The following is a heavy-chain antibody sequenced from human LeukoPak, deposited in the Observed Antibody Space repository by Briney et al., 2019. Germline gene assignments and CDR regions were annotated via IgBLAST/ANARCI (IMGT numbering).Heavy chain of an antibody. J-gene: IGHJ6*03. V-gene: IGHV4-34*01. Sequence: SETLSLTCAVYGGSFSGYYWSWIRQPPGKGLEWIGEINHSGSTNYNPSLKSRVTISVDTSKNQFSLKLSSVTAADTAVYYCARGKRYCSSTSRYTWSYMDVWGKGTTVTVSS. CDR2: INHSGST. D-gene: IGHD2-2*02. CDR3: ARGKRYCSSTSRYTWSYMDV. CDR1: GGSFSGYY.